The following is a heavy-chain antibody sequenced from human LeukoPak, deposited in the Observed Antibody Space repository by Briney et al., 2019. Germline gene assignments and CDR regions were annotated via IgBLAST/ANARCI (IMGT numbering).Heavy chain of an antibody. Sequence: SQTLSLTCTVSGGSISSGSYYWSWIRQPAGKGLEWIGRINTSGSTNYNPSLKSRVSISLDMSKNQFSLKLSSVTAADTAVYYCARAYYGSGSYWFDPWGQGTLVTVSS. CDR2: INTSGST. CDR1: GGSISSGSYY. CDR3: ARAYYGSGSYWFDP. J-gene: IGHJ5*02. V-gene: IGHV4-61*02. D-gene: IGHD3-10*01.